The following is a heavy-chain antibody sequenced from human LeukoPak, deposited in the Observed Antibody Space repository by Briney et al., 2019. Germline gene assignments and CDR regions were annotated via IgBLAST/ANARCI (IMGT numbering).Heavy chain of an antibody. D-gene: IGHD1-26*01. J-gene: IGHJ4*02. CDR2: IYPNNGGT. CDR1: GYTFTDLTEYY. Sequence: GASVKVSCKASGYTFTDLTEYYIHWVRQAPGQGLEWMGWIYPNNGGTKYAQKFQGRVTMTRDMSMNTAYMELSSLTSDDTAVYYCARRLGGSSEGYEFWGQGPLVTVSS. V-gene: IGHV1-2*02. CDR3: ARRLGGSSEGYEF.